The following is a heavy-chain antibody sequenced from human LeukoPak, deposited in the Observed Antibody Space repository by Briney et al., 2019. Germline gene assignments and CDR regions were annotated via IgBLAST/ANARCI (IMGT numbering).Heavy chain of an antibody. CDR1: GFIVNNKY. Sequence: PGGSLRLSCAASGFIVNNKYMTWVRQAPGKGLEWVSLIYNDGRTYYADSVKGRFTISRVNSKNTLYLQMNSLRAEDTAVYYCAKDDVEDYGDPAFDYWGQGTLVTVSS. J-gene: IGHJ4*02. D-gene: IGHD4-17*01. CDR2: IYNDGRT. V-gene: IGHV3-53*05. CDR3: AKDDVEDYGDPAFDY.